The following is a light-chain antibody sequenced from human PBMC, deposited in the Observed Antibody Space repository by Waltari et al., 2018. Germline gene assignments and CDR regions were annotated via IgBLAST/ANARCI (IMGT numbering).Light chain of an antibody. CDR3: QQSYNSPRT. Sequence: IQMTQSPSSLSASVGDRVTITCRASQSISSYLNWYQVKPGKAPKLLIYAASSLQSGVPSRFSGSGSGTDFTLTISSLQPEDFSTYYCQQSYNSPRTFGQGTKVEI. CDR2: AAS. J-gene: IGKJ1*01. CDR1: QSISSY. V-gene: IGKV1-39*01.